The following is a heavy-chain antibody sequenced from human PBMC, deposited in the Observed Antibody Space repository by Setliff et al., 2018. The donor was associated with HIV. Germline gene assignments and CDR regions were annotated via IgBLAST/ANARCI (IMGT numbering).Heavy chain of an antibody. CDR1: GFIFGTYA. CDR2: INWNGEMT. J-gene: IGHJ3*02. CDR3: AKDMNNFWSGYYRRDAFDI. Sequence: PGGSLRLSCAGSGFIFGTYAMYWVRQAPGKGLEWVSGINWNGEMTAYADSARGRFTVSRDNSKNTLYLQMNSLRAEDTAVYYCAKDMNNFWSGYYRRDAFDIWGQGTMVTVSS. V-gene: IGHV3-23*01. D-gene: IGHD3-3*01.